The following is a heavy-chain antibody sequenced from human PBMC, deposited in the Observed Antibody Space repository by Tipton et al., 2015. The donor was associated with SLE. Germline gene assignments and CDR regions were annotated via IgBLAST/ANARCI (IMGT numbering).Heavy chain of an antibody. CDR2: IYTSGST. Sequence: TLFLTCTVSGGSISSGSYYWSWIRQPAGKGLEWIGRIYTSGSTNYNPSLKSRVTISVDTSKNQFSLKLSSVTAADTAVYYCARSFDAFDIWGQGTMVTVSS. J-gene: IGHJ3*02. CDR3: ARSFDAFDI. V-gene: IGHV4-61*02. CDR1: GGSISSGSYY.